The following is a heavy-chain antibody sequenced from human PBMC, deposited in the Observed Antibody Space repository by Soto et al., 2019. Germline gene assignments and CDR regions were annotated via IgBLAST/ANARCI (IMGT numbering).Heavy chain of an antibody. CDR1: GGSISSGDYY. CDR2: IYYSGST. Sequence: SETLSLTCTVSGGSISSGDYYWSWIRQPPGKGLEWIGYIYYSGSTNYNPSLKSRVTISVDTSKNQFSLKLSSVTAADTAVYYCARVYYDFWSGYLAWFDPWGQGTLVTVSS. V-gene: IGHV4-61*08. CDR3: ARVYYDFWSGYLAWFDP. D-gene: IGHD3-3*01. J-gene: IGHJ5*02.